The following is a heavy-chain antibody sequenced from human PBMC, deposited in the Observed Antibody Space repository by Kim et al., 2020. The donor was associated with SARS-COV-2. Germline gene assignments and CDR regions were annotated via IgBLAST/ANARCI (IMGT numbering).Heavy chain of an antibody. Sequence: GGSLRLSCAASGFTFSSYSMNWVRQAPGKGLEWVSYISSSSSTIYYADSVKGRFTISRDNAKNSLYLQMNSLRDEDTAVYYCARGPYYYGSGRLGWFDPWGQGTLVTVSS. D-gene: IGHD3-10*01. CDR1: GFTFSSYS. J-gene: IGHJ5*02. V-gene: IGHV3-48*02. CDR2: ISSSSSTI. CDR3: ARGPYYYGSGRLGWFDP.